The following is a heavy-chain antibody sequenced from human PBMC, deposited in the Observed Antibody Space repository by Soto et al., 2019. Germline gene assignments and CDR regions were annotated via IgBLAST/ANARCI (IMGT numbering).Heavy chain of an antibody. CDR3: ARDTGWGLGY. V-gene: IGHV4-4*02. J-gene: IGHJ4*02. CDR2: IYYSGGT. D-gene: IGHD6-19*01. CDR1: GDSINSNYC. Sequence: QVQLQESGPGLVRPSGTLSLTCAVSGDSINSNYCWTWVRQPPGKGLEWIAEIYYSGGTSYNPSLKSHVTISMDKSKNQFSLILTSVTAADTAMYYCARDTGWGLGYWGQGTLVTVSS.